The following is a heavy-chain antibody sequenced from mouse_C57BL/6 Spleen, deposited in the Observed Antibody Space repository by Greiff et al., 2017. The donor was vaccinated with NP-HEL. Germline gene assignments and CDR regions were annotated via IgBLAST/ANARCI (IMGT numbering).Heavy chain of an antibody. J-gene: IGHJ4*01. CDR3: ARRGDGSSLLYAMDY. D-gene: IGHD1-1*01. Sequence: VQLQQSGPELVKPGASVKIPCKASGYTFTDYNMDWVKQSHGKSLEWIGDINPNNGGTIYNQKFKGKATLTVDKSSSTAYMELRSLTSEDTAVYYCARRGDGSSLLYAMDYWGQGTSVTVSS. CDR1: GYTFTDYN. V-gene: IGHV1-18*01. CDR2: INPNNGGT.